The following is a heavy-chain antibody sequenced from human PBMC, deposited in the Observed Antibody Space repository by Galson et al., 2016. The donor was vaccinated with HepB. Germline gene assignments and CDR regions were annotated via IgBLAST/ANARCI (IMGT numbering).Heavy chain of an antibody. V-gene: IGHV3-33*01. CDR2: IWYGGSNK. D-gene: IGHD2-15*01. Sequence: SLRLSCAASGFTFSDFGMHWVRQAPGKGLEWVALIWYGGSNKHYADSVKGRFTISRDNSKNTLYLQMNSLTAEDTAVYYCARFGGSLGMDVWGQGTTVTVS. J-gene: IGHJ6*02. CDR3: ARFGGSLGMDV. CDR1: GFTFSDFG.